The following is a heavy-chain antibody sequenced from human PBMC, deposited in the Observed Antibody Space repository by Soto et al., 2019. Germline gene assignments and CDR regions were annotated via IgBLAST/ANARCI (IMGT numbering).Heavy chain of an antibody. Sequence: SETLSLTCAVSGGSISSGGYSWSWIRQPPGKGLEWIGYIYHSGSTYYNPSLKSRVTISVDRSKNQFSLKLSSVTAADTAVYYCARDPTVRGPAYYYYGMDVWGQGTTVTVSS. CDR2: IYHSGST. CDR3: ARDPTVRGPAYYYYGMDV. J-gene: IGHJ6*02. D-gene: IGHD3-10*01. V-gene: IGHV4-30-2*01. CDR1: GGSISSGGYS.